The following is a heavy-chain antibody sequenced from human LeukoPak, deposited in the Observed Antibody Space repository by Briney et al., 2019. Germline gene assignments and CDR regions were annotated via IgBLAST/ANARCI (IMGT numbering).Heavy chain of an antibody. J-gene: IGHJ4*02. CDR1: GGSISSSSYY. Sequence: SETLSLTCTVSGGSISSSSYYWGWIRQPPGKGLEWIGSIYYSGSTYYNPSLKSRVTISVDTSKNQFSLKLSSVTAADTAVYYCASHQEGMTTVSTWDYFDYWGQGTLVTVSS. V-gene: IGHV4-39*01. CDR2: IYYSGST. D-gene: IGHD4-17*01. CDR3: ASHQEGMTTVSTWDYFDY.